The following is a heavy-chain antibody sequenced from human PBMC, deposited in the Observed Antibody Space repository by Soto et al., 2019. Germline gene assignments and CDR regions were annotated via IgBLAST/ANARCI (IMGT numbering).Heavy chain of an antibody. V-gene: IGHV3-30-3*01. Sequence: QVQLVESGGGVVQPGRSLRLSCAASGFTFSSYAMHWVRQAPGKGLEWVAVISYDGSNKYYADSVKGRFTISRDNSKNTLYLQMNSLRAEDTAVYYCTSLEVVVAAPVLLWFSLPPEADLDYWGQGTLVTVSS. D-gene: IGHD2-15*01. CDR1: GFTFSSYA. CDR3: TSLEVVVAAPVLLWFSLPPEADLDY. CDR2: ISYDGSNK. J-gene: IGHJ4*02.